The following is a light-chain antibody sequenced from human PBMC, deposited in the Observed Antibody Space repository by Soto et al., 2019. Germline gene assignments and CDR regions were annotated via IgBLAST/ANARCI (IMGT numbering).Light chain of an antibody. CDR2: EGS. J-gene: IGLJ1*01. CDR3: CSYAGSSSYV. Sequence: QSVLTQPPSASGSPGQSVTISCTGTSSYVGGYNYVSWYQQHPGKAPKLMIYEGSKRPSGVSNRFSGSKSGNTASLTISGLQAEDEADYYCCSYAGSSSYVFGTGTKVTVL. CDR1: SSYVGGYNY. V-gene: IGLV2-23*01.